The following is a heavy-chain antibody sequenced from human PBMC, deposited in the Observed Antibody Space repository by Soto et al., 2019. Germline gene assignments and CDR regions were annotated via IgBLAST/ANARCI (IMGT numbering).Heavy chain of an antibody. CDR1: GYSIISYC. CDR3: ARLGDILTGYYRHY. CDR2: IDPSDSYT. V-gene: IGHV5-10-1*01. D-gene: IGHD3-9*01. Sequence: VSIKICWKGSGYSIISYCISWVRQMPGKGLEWMGRIDPSDSYTNYSPSFQGHVTISADKSISTAYLQWSSLKASDTAMYYCARLGDILTGYYRHYWGQGTLVTVSS. J-gene: IGHJ4*02.